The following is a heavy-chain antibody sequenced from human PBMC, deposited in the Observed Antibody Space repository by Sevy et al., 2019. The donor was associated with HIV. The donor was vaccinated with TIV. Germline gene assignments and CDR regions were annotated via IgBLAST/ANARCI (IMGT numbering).Heavy chain of an antibody. CDR2: ISGSGATT. D-gene: IGHD2-8*02. V-gene: IGHV3-23*01. Sequence: GGSLRLSCAASGFTFSTYAMTWVRQAPGKGLEWVPAISGSGATTNYADSVKGRFSISRDNSMDTLYLQMNSLRADDTAVYYCAKARGWWLPFDYWGPGTLVTVSS. CDR1: GFTFSTYA. J-gene: IGHJ4*02. CDR3: AKARGWWLPFDY.